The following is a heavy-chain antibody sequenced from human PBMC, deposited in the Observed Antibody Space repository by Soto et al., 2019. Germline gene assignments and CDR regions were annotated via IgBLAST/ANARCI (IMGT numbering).Heavy chain of an antibody. Sequence: QVQLQESGPGLVKPSQTLSLTCTVSGGSISSGGYYWSWIRQHPGKGLEWIGYIYYSGSTYYNPSLKSRVTISVDTSKNQFSLKLSSVTAADTAVYYXXXXXXXAATGDYYYGMDVWGQXXXXXVSS. V-gene: IGHV4-31*03. CDR2: IYYSGST. CDR3: XXXXXXAATGDYYYGMDV. CDR1: GGSISSGGYY. J-gene: IGHJ6*02.